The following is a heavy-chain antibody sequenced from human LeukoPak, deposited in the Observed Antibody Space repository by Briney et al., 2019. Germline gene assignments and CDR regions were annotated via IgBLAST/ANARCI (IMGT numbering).Heavy chain of an antibody. V-gene: IGHV4-38-2*02. D-gene: IGHD2-15*01. Sequence: SETLSLTCTVSGYSISSGYYWGWIRQPPGKGLEWIGSIYHSGSTYYNPSLKSRVTISVDTSKNQFSLKLRSVTAADTAVYYCASDYCSGGSCYSDYAFDIWGQGTMVTVSS. CDR3: ASDYCSGGSCYSDYAFDI. J-gene: IGHJ3*02. CDR2: IYHSGST. CDR1: GYSISSGYY.